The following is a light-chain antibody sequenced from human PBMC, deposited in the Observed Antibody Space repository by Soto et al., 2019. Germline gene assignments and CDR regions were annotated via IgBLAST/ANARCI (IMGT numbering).Light chain of an antibody. CDR1: QSISSW. CDR3: QQYNSYSNT. Sequence: DIQMTQSPSTLSASVGDRVTITCRASQSISSWLAWYQQQPGKAPKLLIYKASSLESGVPSRFSGSGSGTEFTLTISSLQPDDFATDYCQQYNSYSNTFGQGTKLEIK. CDR2: KAS. V-gene: IGKV1-5*03. J-gene: IGKJ2*01.